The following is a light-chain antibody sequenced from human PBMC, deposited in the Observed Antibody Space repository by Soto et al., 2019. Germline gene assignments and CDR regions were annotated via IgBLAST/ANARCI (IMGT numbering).Light chain of an antibody. J-gene: IGLJ2*01. CDR3: GTWDSSLSAGV. CDR1: STNIGNNY. Sequence: QSVLTQPPSVSRAPGQKVTISCSGSSTNIGNNYVSWYQHLPGTAPKLLIYDNSERPSGIPDRFSGSKSGTSATLGITGLQTGDEADYYCGTWDSSLSAGVFGGGTQLTVL. V-gene: IGLV1-51*01. CDR2: DNS.